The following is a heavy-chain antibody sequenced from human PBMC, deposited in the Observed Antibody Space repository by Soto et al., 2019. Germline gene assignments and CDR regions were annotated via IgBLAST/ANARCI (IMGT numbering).Heavy chain of an antibody. CDR1: GGSISSSSYY. CDR3: ARPIHLGKLSLYDHVDY. V-gene: IGHV4-39*01. J-gene: IGHJ4*02. D-gene: IGHD3-16*02. Sequence: SETLSLTCTVSGGSISSSSYYWGWIRQPPGKGLEWIGSIYYSGSTYYNPSLKSRVTISVDTSKNQFSLKLSSVTAADTAVYYCARPIHLGKLSLYDHVDYWGQGTLVTVSS. CDR2: IYYSGST.